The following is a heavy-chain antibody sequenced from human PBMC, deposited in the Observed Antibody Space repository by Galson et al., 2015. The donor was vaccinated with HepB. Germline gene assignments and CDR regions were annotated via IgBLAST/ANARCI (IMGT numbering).Heavy chain of an antibody. Sequence: SLRLSCAASGLTFSSYWMSWVRQAPGKGLEWVANIKQDGSEKYYVDSVKGRFTISRDNAKNSLYLQMNSLRAEDTAVYYCAGDSSSWYYYYGMDVWGQGTTVTVSS. J-gene: IGHJ6*02. CDR3: AGDSSSWYYYYGMDV. CDR2: IKQDGSEK. D-gene: IGHD6-13*01. CDR1: GLTFSSYW. V-gene: IGHV3-7*03.